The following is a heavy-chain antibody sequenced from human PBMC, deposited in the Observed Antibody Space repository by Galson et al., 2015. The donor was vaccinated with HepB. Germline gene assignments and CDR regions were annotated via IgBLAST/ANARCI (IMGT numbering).Heavy chain of an antibody. V-gene: IGHV3-30*04. CDR1: GFTSSSYA. D-gene: IGHD1-26*01. CDR3: ARVGIVGATVGWFDP. J-gene: IGHJ5*02. CDR2: ISYDGSNK. Sequence: SLRLSCAASGFTSSSYAMHWVRQAPGKGLEWVAVISYDGSNKYYADSVKGRFTISRDNSKNTLYLQMNSLRAEDTAVYYCARVGIVGATVGWFDPWGQGTLVTVSS.